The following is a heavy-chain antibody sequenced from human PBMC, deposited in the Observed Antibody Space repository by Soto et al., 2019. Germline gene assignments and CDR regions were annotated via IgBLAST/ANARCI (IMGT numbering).Heavy chain of an antibody. J-gene: IGHJ5*02. V-gene: IGHV3-21*01. CDR1: GFTFSSYS. CDR2: ISSSSSYI. D-gene: IGHD3-9*01. CDR3: ARAILVIRAENWFDP. Sequence: EVQLVESGGGLVKPGGSLRLSCAASGFTFSSYSMNWVRQAPGKGLEWVSSISSSSSYIYYADSVKGRFTISRDNAKNSLYLQMNSLRAEDTAVYYCARAILVIRAENWFDPWGQGTLVTVSS.